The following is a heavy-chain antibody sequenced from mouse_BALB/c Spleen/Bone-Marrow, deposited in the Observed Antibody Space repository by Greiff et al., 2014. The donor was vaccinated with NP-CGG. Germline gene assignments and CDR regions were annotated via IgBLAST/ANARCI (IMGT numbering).Heavy chain of an antibody. J-gene: IGHJ4*01. D-gene: IGHD1-2*01. CDR1: GFTFSSYA. CDR2: ISSGGST. CDR3: ASPLYYGLHYYAMDY. V-gene: IGHV5-6-5*01. Sequence: EVQGVESGGGLVKPGGSLKLSCAASGFTFSSYAMSWVRQAPEKRLEWVASISSGGSTYYPDSVKGRFTISRDNARNILHLQMXXLXXXXXAMYYCASPLYYGLHYYAMDYWGQGTSVTVSS.